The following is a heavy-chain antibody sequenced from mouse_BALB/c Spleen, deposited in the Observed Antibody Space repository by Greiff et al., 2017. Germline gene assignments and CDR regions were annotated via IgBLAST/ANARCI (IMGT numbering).Heavy chain of an antibody. J-gene: IGHJ4*01. CDR3: AASMVTNYYAMDY. CDR1: GFTFSSYA. V-gene: IGHV5-9-4*01. D-gene: IGHD2-10*02. CDR2: ISSGGSYT. Sequence: EVQGVESGGGLVKPGGSLKLSCAASGFTFSSYAMSWVRQSPEKRLEWVAEISSGGSYTYYPDTVTGRFTISRDNAKNTLYLEMSSLRSEDTAMYYCAASMVTNYYAMDYWGQGTSVTVSS.